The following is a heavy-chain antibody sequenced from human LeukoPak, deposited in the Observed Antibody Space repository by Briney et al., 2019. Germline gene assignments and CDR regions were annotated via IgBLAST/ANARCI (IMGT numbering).Heavy chain of an antibody. V-gene: IGHV4-59*08. D-gene: IGHD2-21*02. CDR3: ARHGRCGRDCPELYY. J-gene: IGHJ4*02. CDR2: IQTTGHT. CDR1: GGSLSHYY. Sequence: PSETLSLTCTVSGGSLSHYYLSWIRQPPGKGLEWIGYIQTTGHTNYNPSLKSRVTISEDMSKNQFSLKLRSVTAADTAVYYCARHGRCGRDCPELYYWGQGILVTVSS.